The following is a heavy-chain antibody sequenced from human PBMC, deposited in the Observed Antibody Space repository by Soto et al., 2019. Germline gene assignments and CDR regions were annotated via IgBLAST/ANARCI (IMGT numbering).Heavy chain of an antibody. D-gene: IGHD4-17*01. Sequence: QVQLQQWGAGLLKPSETLSLTCAVYGGSFSGYYWSWIRQPPGKGLEWIGEINHSGSTNYNPSLKSRVTISVDTSKNQFSLKLSFVTAADTAVYYCARRTVTLRGLDYWGQGTLVTVSS. J-gene: IGHJ4*02. CDR2: INHSGST. CDR3: ARRTVTLRGLDY. CDR1: GGSFSGYY. V-gene: IGHV4-34*01.